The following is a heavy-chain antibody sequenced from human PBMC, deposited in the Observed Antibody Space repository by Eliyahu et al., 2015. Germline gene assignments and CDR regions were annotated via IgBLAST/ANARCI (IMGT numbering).Heavy chain of an antibody. CDR1: GFTFSSYS. D-gene: IGHD6-13*01. V-gene: IGHV3-48*02. J-gene: IGHJ4*02. CDR3: ARVVGGGSSSWSFDY. CDR2: ISSGSTSTI. Sequence: GGSLRLSCAASGFTFSSYSMNWVRQAPGKGLEWVSYISSGSTSTIYYAESVKGRFTISRDNAKNSLYLQMNTLTDEDTAVYYCARVVGGGSSSWSFDYWGQGTLVTVSS.